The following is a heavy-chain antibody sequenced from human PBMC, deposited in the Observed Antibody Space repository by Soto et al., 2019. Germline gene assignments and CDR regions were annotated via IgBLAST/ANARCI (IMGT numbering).Heavy chain of an antibody. Sequence: EVQLVESGGGLVKPGGSLRLSCAASGFTSSKAWMNWVRQAPGKGLEWVGHIKSKTDGGTTNYAAPVKGRFTISRDDSKNTLYLQMNSLKTEDTAVYYCTTERLGAKDYWGQGTLVTVSS. CDR1: GFTSSKAW. V-gene: IGHV3-15*07. D-gene: IGHD1-26*01. CDR2: IKSKTDGGTT. CDR3: TTERLGAKDY. J-gene: IGHJ4*02.